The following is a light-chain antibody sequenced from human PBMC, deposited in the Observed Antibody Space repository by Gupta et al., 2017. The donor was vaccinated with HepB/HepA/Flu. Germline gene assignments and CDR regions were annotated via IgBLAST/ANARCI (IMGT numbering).Light chain of an antibody. J-gene: IGKJ4*02. Sequence: DIVMTQSPDSLAVSLGERVTINCKSSQTILYSSNNKNYLAWYQQKPGQPPKLPIYWASTRESGVPDRVSGRGSGTDFTLTITGLKADDVAVYYCQQYYGTPLTFGGGTKVEI. CDR2: WAS. CDR1: QTILYSSNNKNY. V-gene: IGKV4-1*01. CDR3: QQYYGTPLT.